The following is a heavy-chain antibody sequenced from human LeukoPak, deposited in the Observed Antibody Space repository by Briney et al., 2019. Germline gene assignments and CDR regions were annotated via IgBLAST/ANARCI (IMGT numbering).Heavy chain of an antibody. CDR1: GGSFSGYY. V-gene: IGHV4-34*01. J-gene: IGHJ3*02. D-gene: IGHD2-2*01. CDR2: INHSGST. Sequence: SETLSLTCAVYGGSFSGYYWSWIRQPPGKGLEWIGEINHSGSTNYNPSLKSRVTISVDTSKNQFSLKLSSVTAADTAVYYCARRPAWDIVVVPAAAGDALDIWGQGTMVTVSS. CDR3: ARRPAWDIVVVPAAAGDALDI.